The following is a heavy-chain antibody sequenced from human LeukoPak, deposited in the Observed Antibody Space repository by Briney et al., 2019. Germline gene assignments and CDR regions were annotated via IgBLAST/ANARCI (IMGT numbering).Heavy chain of an antibody. V-gene: IGHV3-23*01. Sequence: PGGSLRLSCAASGFTFSSYAMSWVRQAPGKGLEWVSAISGSGGSTYYADSVKGRFTISRDNSKNTLYLQMNSLRAEDTAVYYCAKGVTTMVRGVKSRPDAFDIWGQGTMVTVSS. J-gene: IGHJ3*02. CDR3: AKGVTTMVRGVKSRPDAFDI. CDR2: ISGSGGST. CDR1: GFTFSSYA. D-gene: IGHD3-10*01.